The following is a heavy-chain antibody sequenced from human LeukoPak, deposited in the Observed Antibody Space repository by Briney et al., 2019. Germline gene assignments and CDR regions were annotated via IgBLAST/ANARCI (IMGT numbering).Heavy chain of an antibody. J-gene: IGHJ4*02. V-gene: IGHV3-20*04. Sequence: GGSLRLSCAASGFTFDDYGMSWVRQAPGKGLEWVSGINWNGGSTGYADSVKGRFTISRDNAKNSLYLQMNSLRAEDTALYYCARSRFCSGGSCYSDYWGQGTLVTVSS. CDR3: ARSRFCSGGSCYSDY. CDR2: INWNGGST. CDR1: GFTFDDYG. D-gene: IGHD2-15*01.